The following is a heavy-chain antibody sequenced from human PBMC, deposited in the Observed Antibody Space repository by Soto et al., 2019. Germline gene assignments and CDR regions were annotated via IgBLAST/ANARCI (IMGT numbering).Heavy chain of an antibody. Sequence: GGSLRLSCAASGFTFSNAWMSWVRQAPGKGLEWVGRIKSKTDGGTTDYAAPVKGRFTISRDDSKNTLYLQMNCLKNKDTAVYYCTTGYCSGGSCYSDAFDIWGQGTMVTVSS. CDR1: GFTFSNAW. CDR2: IKSKTDGGTT. J-gene: IGHJ3*02. CDR3: TTGYCSGGSCYSDAFDI. V-gene: IGHV3-15*01. D-gene: IGHD2-15*01.